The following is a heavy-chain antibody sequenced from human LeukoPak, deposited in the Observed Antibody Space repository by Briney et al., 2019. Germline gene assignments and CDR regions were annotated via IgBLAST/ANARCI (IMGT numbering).Heavy chain of an antibody. J-gene: IGHJ3*02. CDR1: GFTFSSYA. CDR2: ISGSGGST. V-gene: IGHV3-23*01. D-gene: IGHD2-15*01. Sequence: GGSLRLSCAASGFTFSSYAMSWVRQAPGKGLEWVSAISGSGGSTYYADSVKGRFAISRDNSKNTLYLQMNSLRAEDTAVYYCAKPLGDIVVVVAAAGGVGDAFDIWGQGAMVTVSS. CDR3: AKPLGDIVVVVAAAGGVGDAFDI.